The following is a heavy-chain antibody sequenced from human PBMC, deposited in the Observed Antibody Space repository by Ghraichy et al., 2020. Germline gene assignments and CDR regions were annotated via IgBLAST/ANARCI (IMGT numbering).Heavy chain of an antibody. Sequence: GGSLRLSCSASGFTFSSYAMHWVRQAPGKGLEYVSAISSNGGSTYYADSVKGRFTISRDNSKNTLYLQMSSLRAEDTAVYYCVKGIRYFDWLLTFVFDYWGQGTLVTVSS. CDR2: ISSNGGST. CDR1: GFTFSSYA. J-gene: IGHJ4*02. V-gene: IGHV3-64D*06. D-gene: IGHD3-9*01. CDR3: VKGIRYFDWLLTFVFDY.